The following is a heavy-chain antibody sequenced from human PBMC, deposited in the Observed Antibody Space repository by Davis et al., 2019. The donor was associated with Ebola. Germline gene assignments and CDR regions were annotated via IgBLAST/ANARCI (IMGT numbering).Heavy chain of an antibody. CDR1: GGTFSSYG. V-gene: IGHV1-69*06. J-gene: IGHJ3*02. Sequence: SVKVSCKASGGTFSSYGISWVRQAPGQGLEWMGGIIPIFGTANYAQKFQGRVTITADKSTSTAYMELSSLRSEDTAVYYCATPGITMIGGAFDIWGQGTMVTVSS. D-gene: IGHD3-22*01. CDR3: ATPGITMIGGAFDI. CDR2: IIPIFGTA.